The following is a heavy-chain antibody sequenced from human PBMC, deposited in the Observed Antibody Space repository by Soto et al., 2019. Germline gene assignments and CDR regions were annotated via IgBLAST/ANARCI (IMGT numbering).Heavy chain of an antibody. CDR2: IFSNDEK. CDR1: GFSLSNARMG. V-gene: IGHV2-26*01. CDR3: ARMGSGPLNAYGMDV. Sequence: QVTLKESGPVLVKPTETLTLTCTVSGFSLSNARMGVSWIRQPPGNALEWLAHIFSNDEKSYSTSLKSRLTISKDTSKSQVVLTMTNMDPVDTATYYCARMGSGPLNAYGMDVWGQGTTVTVSS. D-gene: IGHD1-26*01. J-gene: IGHJ6*02.